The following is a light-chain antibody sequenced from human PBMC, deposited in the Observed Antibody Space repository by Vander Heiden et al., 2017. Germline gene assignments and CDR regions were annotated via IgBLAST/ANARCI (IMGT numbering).Light chain of an antibody. V-gene: IGLV3-25*03. CDR1: ALPKQY. Sequence: SYELTQPPSVSVSPGQPARLTCSGDALPKQYAYWYQQKPGQAPVLVIYKDSERPSGIPERFSGSSSGTTVTLTISGVQAEDEADYYCQSADSSGTYVVFGGGTKLTVL. CDR3: QSADSSGTYVV. J-gene: IGLJ2*01. CDR2: KDS.